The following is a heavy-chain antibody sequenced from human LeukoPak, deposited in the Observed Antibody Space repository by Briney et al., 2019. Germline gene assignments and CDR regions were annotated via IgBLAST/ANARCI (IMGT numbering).Heavy chain of an antibody. D-gene: IGHD4-17*01. CDR3: ARLIQTTVTTFSIAWAYYYYGMDV. J-gene: IGHJ6*02. CDR2: IKQDGSEK. CDR1: GFTFSSYW. V-gene: IGHV3-7*01. Sequence: PGGSLRLSCAASGFTFSSYWMSWVRQAPGKGLEWVANIKQDGSEKYYVDSVKGRFTISRDNAKNSLYLQMNSQRAEDTAVYYCARLIQTTVTTFSIAWAYYYYGMDVWGQGTTVTVSS.